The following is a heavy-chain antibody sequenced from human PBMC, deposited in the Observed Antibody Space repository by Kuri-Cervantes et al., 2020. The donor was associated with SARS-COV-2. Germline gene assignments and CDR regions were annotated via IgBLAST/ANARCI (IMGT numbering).Heavy chain of an antibody. D-gene: IGHD1-26*01. V-gene: IGHV3-30*01. CDR1: GFTFSSYA. CDR3: ARGGGSYSNY. CDR2: ISYDGSNK. J-gene: IGHJ4*02. Sequence: GGSLRLSCAASGFTFSSYAMHWVRQAPGKGLEWVAVISYDGSNKYYADSVKGRFTISRDNSKNTLYLQMNSLRAEDTTVYYCARGGGSYSNYWGLGTLVTVSS.